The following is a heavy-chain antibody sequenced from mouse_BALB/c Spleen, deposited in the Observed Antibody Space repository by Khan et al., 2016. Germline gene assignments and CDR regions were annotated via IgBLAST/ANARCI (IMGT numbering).Heavy chain of an antibody. CDR3: ARPYYGNFAWFGY. Sequence: VQLKESGAELVRPGALVKLSCKASGFNIKDYYIHWVKQRPEQGLEWIGWIDPENGDTIYDPKFQGEASITADTSSNTAYLQLSSLTSEDTAVYYCARPYYGNFAWFGYWGQGTLVTVSA. V-gene: IGHV14-1*02. CDR2: IDPENGDT. CDR1: GFNIKDYY. D-gene: IGHD2-10*01. J-gene: IGHJ3*01.